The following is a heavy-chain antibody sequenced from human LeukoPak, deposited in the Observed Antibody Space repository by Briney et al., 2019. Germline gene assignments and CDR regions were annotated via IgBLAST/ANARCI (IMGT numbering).Heavy chain of an antibody. Sequence: PGGSLRLSCAASGFTFNSYAMHWVRQAPGKGLEWVAVISYDGSNEYYADSVKGRFTISRDNSKNTLYLQVNSLRAEDTAVYYCAGSVLSRSTPDYWGQGTLVTVSS. J-gene: IGHJ4*02. CDR3: AGSVLSRSTPDY. CDR1: GFTFNSYA. CDR2: ISYDGSNE. V-gene: IGHV3-30-3*01. D-gene: IGHD2-15*01.